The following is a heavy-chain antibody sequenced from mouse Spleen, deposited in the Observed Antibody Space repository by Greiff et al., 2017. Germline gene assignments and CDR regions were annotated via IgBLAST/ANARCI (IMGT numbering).Heavy chain of an antibody. J-gene: IGHJ2*01. CDR3: ARGDYGSSYVDY. D-gene: IGHD1-1*01. V-gene: IGHV1-82*01. Sequence: VQLQQSGPELVKPGASVKISCKASGYAFSSSWMNWVKQRPGKGLEWIGRIYPGDGDTNYNGKFKGKATLTADKSSSTAYMQLSSLTSEDSAVYFCARGDYGSSYVDYWGQGTTLTVSS. CDR1: GYAFSSSW. CDR2: IYPGDGDT.